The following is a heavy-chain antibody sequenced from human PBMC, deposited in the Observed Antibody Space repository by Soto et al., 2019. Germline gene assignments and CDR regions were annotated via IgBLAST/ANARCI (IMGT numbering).Heavy chain of an antibody. D-gene: IGHD3-10*01. CDR3: ASRYGSGSYYQFDH. J-gene: IGHJ4*02. Sequence: SETLSLTCAVSGGSISSSNWWSWVRQPPGKGLEWIGEIYHSGSTNYNPSLKSRVTISVDKSKNQFSLKLSSVTAADTAVYYCASRYGSGSYYQFDHWGQGTLVTVSS. CDR2: IYHSGST. V-gene: IGHV4-4*02. CDR1: GGSISSSNW.